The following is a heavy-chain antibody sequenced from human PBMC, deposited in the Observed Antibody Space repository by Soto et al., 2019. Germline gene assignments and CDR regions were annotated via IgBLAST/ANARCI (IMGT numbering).Heavy chain of an antibody. CDR1: GFTFSSYA. Sequence: GGSLRLSCAASGFTFSSYAMSWVRQAPGKGLEWVSTISGSGGSTYYADSVKGRFTISRDNSKNTLYLQMNSLRAEDTAVYYCAKVHNYYDSSGYSYDAFDIWGQGTMVTVSS. V-gene: IGHV3-23*01. CDR2: ISGSGGST. CDR3: AKVHNYYDSSGYSYDAFDI. D-gene: IGHD3-22*01. J-gene: IGHJ3*02.